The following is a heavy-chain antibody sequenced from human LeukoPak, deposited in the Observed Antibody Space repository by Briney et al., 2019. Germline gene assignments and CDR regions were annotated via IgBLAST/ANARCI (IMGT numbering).Heavy chain of an antibody. Sequence: ASVKVSCKASGYTFTNYYMHWVPQAPGQGLEWMGIINPSVGSTNYAQKFQGRVTMTRDTSTSTVYMELSSLRSEDTAVYYCARDGSISILGWWGQGTLVTVSS. CDR2: INPSVGST. J-gene: IGHJ1*01. CDR3: ARDGSISILGW. D-gene: IGHD2-21*01. CDR1: GYTFTNYY. V-gene: IGHV1-46*01.